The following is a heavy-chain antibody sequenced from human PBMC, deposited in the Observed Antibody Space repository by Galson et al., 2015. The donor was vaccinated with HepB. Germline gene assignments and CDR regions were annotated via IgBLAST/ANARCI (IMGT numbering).Heavy chain of an antibody. CDR3: AREYFLGGYDMIRTASKLHTSLDY. Sequence: SLRLSCAASGFTFRDYWMHWVRQVHGKGLVWVARINRDGSSTSYADPVKGRFTISRDNAKNVLYLQMNRLRVDDTAIYYCAREYFLGGYDMIRTASKLHTSLDYWGQGTLVTVSS. D-gene: IGHD3-3*01. V-gene: IGHV3-74*01. CDR2: INRDGSST. J-gene: IGHJ4*02. CDR1: GFTFRDYW.